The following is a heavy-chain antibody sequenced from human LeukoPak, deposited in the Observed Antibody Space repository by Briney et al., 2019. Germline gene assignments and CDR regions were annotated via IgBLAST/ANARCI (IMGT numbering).Heavy chain of an antibody. D-gene: IGHD4-17*01. CDR1: GFPFSKAW. Sequence: KPGGSLRLSCAASGFPFSKAWMTWVRQAPGEGLEWVGRITRKTDGGTTDYAAPVKGRFITSRDDSKNTVYLQMNSLKTDDTAVYYCTTDSRDYVDLWFWGQGTLVTVSS. CDR2: ITRKTDGGTT. V-gene: IGHV3-15*01. J-gene: IGHJ4*02. CDR3: TTDSRDYVDLWF.